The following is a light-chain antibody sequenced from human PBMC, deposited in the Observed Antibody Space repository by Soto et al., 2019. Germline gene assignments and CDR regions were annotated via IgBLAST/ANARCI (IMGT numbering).Light chain of an antibody. CDR2: EVS. CDR3: SSYTSSSIGV. J-gene: IGLJ2*01. Sequence: QSALTQPASVSGSPGQSITISCTGTSSDVGGYNYVSWYQQHPGKAPKLMIYEVSNRPSGVSNRFSGSKSGNTASLTISGLKAADEADYYCSSYTSSSIGVFGGGTKLTVL. V-gene: IGLV2-14*01. CDR1: SSDVGGYNY.